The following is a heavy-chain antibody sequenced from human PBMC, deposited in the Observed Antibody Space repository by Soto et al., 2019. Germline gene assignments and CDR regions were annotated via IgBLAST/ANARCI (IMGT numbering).Heavy chain of an antibody. CDR1: GGSLSGYF. CDR3: ARQFGIYRGAGTPYYYYYYGFEA. J-gene: IGHJ6*02. CDR2: INHSGSST. Sequence: PSETLSLTCDGYGGSLSGYFWSWIRQSPGKGLEWIGEINHSGSSTNYNPSLKGRVTMSVDTSKKQFSLHLTSVTVADTAVYYCARQFGIYRGAGTPYYYYYYGFEAWGQGTTVT. V-gene: IGHV4-34*01. D-gene: IGHD5-12*01.